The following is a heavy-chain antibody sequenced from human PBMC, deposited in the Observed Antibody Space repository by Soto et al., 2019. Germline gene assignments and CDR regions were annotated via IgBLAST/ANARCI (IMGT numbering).Heavy chain of an antibody. CDR1: GYTFTTYG. CDR2: ISAYNGNT. V-gene: IGHV1-18*01. D-gene: IGHD3-10*01. Sequence: ASVKVSCKASGYTFTTYGISWVRQAPGQGLEWMGWISAYNGNTNYAQKVQGRVTMTTDTSTSTAYMELRSLRSDDTAVYYCARSYNYGSYWYFDLWGRGTLVTVSS. CDR3: ARSYNYGSYWYFDL. J-gene: IGHJ2*01.